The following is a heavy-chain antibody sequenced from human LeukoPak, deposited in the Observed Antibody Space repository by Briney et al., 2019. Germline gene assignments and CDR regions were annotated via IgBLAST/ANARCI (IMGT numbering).Heavy chain of an antibody. J-gene: IGHJ4*02. CDR2: IYYSGST. V-gene: IGHV4-39*07. Sequence: SETLSLTCTVSGGSISSSSYYWGWIRQPPGKGLEWIGSIYYSGSTYYNPSLKSRVTISVDTSKNQFSLKLSSVTAADTAVYYCAREEGTVVTYPDYWGQGTLVTVSS. CDR3: AREEGTVVTYPDY. D-gene: IGHD4-23*01. CDR1: GGSISSSSYY.